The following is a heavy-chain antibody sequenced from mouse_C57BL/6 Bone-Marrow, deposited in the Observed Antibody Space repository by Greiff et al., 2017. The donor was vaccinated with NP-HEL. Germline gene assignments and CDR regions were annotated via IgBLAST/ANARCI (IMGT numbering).Heavy chain of an antibody. Sequence: QVQLQQSGAELVRPGTSVKVSCKASGYAFTNYLIEWVKQRPGQGLEWIGVINPGSGGTKYNEKFKGKATLTADKSSSTAYMQLSSLTSEDSAVYFCARLIYYYGRFYAMDYWGQGTSVTVSS. CDR1: GYAFTNYL. V-gene: IGHV1-54*01. CDR2: INPGSGGT. J-gene: IGHJ4*01. D-gene: IGHD1-1*01. CDR3: ARLIYYYGRFYAMDY.